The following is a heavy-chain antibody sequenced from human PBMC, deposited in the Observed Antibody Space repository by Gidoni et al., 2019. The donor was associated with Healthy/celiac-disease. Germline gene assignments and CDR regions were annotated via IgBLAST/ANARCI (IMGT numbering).Heavy chain of an antibody. V-gene: IGHV3-23*04. J-gene: IGHJ4*02. CDR2: ISGSGGST. D-gene: IGHD1-26*01. CDR3: AKDLMAGVVAAPSFDY. CDR1: GFTFSSYA. Sequence: EVQLVESGGGLVQPGGSLRLSCAASGFTFSSYAMSWVRQAPGKGLEWVSAISGSGGSTYYADSVKGRFTISRDNSKNTLYLQMNSLRAEDTAVYYCAKDLMAGVVAAPSFDYWGQGTLVTVSS.